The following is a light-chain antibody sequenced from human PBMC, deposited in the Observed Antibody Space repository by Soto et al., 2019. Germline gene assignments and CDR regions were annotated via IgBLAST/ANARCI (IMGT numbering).Light chain of an antibody. J-gene: IGKJ2*01. CDR1: QTIDNT. CDR2: DAS. V-gene: IGKV3-15*01. Sequence: EIVMTQSPATLSLSPGERATLSCRASQTIDNTLAWYQRKPGPAPRLLIYDASTRATGVPARFSGSGSGTDFTLTISSLQSEDFAVYYCQHYNYWPYTFGQGTKVEIK. CDR3: QHYNYWPYT.